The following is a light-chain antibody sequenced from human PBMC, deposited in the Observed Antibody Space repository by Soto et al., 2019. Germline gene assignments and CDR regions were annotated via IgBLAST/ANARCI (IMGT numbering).Light chain of an antibody. CDR2: DAS. CDR3: QQVDTSPWT. V-gene: IGKV1-9*01. Sequence: DIQLTQSPSFLSASIGDRVTITCRASQGISSYLAWYQQSPGKAPKLLIYDASTLESGVPSRFSGSGSGTEFSLTITSLHPEDFASYYCQQVDTSPWTFGQGTKVELK. CDR1: QGISSY. J-gene: IGKJ1*01.